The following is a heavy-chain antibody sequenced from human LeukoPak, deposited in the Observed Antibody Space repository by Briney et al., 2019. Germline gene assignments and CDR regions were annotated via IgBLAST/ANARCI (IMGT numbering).Heavy chain of an antibody. CDR1: GFTFTSSA. Sequence: SVKVSCKASGFTFTSSAMQWVRLARGQRLEWIGWIVVGSGNTNYAQKFQERVTITRDMSTSTAYMELSSLRSEDTAVYYCAAWPDTIFGVVNRDYWGQGTLVTVSS. J-gene: IGHJ4*02. CDR3: AAWPDTIFGVVNRDY. V-gene: IGHV1-58*02. CDR2: IVVGSGNT. D-gene: IGHD3-3*01.